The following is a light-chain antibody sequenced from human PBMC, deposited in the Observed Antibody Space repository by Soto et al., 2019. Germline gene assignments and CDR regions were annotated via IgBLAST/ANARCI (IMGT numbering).Light chain of an antibody. CDR2: QTS. V-gene: IGKV3-11*01. CDR1: QYINTR. Sequence: EIVLPQSPATLSSFPGDRVTLSCRASQYINTRLAWYQHRAGQAPRLLIYQTSIRAAGIPARFSASGSGTDFTLTISSLEPEDAAVYYCQQRSNWPPIPFGQGRLLEIK. CDR3: QQRSNWPPIP. J-gene: IGKJ5*01.